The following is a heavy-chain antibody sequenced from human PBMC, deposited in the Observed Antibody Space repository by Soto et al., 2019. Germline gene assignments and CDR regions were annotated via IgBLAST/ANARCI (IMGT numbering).Heavy chain of an antibody. CDR3: ARDIPTYYDSSFDWSDI. J-gene: IGHJ5*02. D-gene: IGHD3-16*01. CDR2: IIPLYGTT. Sequence: SVKVSCKAAGGTRSSFGISWVRQVPGQGLEWMGSIIPLYGTTNYAQRFRDRVAFIADDSTNMIYMELMSLRSDDTAIYYCARDIPTYYDSSFDWSDIWGQGVLGTVS. V-gene: IGHV1-69*13. CDR1: GGTRSSFG.